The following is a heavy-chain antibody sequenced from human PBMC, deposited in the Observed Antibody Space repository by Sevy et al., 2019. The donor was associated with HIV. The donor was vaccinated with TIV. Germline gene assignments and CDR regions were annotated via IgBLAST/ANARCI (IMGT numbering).Heavy chain of an antibody. CDR1: GFTFSSYG. J-gene: IGHJ4*02. V-gene: IGHV3-33*01. CDR2: IWYDGSNK. Sequence: GGSLRLSCAASGFTFSSYGMHWVRQAPGKGLEWVAVIWYDGSNKYYADSVKGRFTISRDNSKNTLYLQMNSLRAEDTAVYYCARVVCSGGSCYSPFDYWGQGTLVTVSS. D-gene: IGHD2-15*01. CDR3: ARVVCSGGSCYSPFDY.